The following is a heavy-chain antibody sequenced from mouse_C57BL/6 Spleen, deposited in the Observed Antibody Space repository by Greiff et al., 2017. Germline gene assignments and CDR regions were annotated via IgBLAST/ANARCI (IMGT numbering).Heavy chain of an antibody. CDR1: GFTFSDSW. Sequence: EVQVVESGGGLVQPGGSMKLSCAASGFTFSDSWMDWVRQSPEKGLEWVAEISNKANNHAPYYAESVKGRFTISRDDSKSSVYLQMNSLRAEDTGIYYCTLYYFDYWGQGTTLTVSS. V-gene: IGHV6-6*01. CDR3: TLYYFDY. J-gene: IGHJ2*01. CDR2: ISNKANNHAP.